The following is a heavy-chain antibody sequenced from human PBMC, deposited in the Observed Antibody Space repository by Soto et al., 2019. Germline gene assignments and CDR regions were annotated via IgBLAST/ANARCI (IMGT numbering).Heavy chain of an antibody. V-gene: IGHV4-30-4*01. CDR1: GGSTSSDNY. CDR3: AREGGESSDGLYYFDP. Sequence: SETLSLTCTVSGGSTSSDNYWSWIRQPPGKGLEWIGHIYYSGNTDYNPSLKSRLAISIDTSKNQFSLKLSSVTAADTAVYFCAREGGESSDGLYYFDPWGQGSLVTVSS. CDR2: IYYSGNT. D-gene: IGHD3-16*01. J-gene: IGHJ4*02.